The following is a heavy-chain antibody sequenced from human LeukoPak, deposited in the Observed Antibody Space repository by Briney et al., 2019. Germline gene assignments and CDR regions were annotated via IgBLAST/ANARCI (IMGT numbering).Heavy chain of an antibody. J-gene: IGHJ3*02. CDR2: IYYSGNT. CDR3: ARDRIAFDI. CDR1: GGSISSYY. Sequence: PSETLSLTCTVSGGSISSYYWSWIRQSPGKGLEWIGYIYYSGNTNYNPSLKSRVTISVDTSKNQFSLKLSSVTAADTAVYYCARDRIAFDIWGQGTMVTVSS. V-gene: IGHV4-59*01.